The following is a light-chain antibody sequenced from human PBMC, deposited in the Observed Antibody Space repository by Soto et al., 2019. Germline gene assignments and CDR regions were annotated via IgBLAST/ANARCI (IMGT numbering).Light chain of an antibody. CDR3: SSYTSTYAVS. Sequence: QSALAQPASVSGSPGQSITISCTGTSSDVGAFNYVSWYQQHPGKVPKLMIYDVSNRPSGVSNRFSGSKSGNTASLTITGLQPEDEVDYYCSSYTSTYAVSFGGGTKLTVL. J-gene: IGLJ2*01. CDR2: DVS. V-gene: IGLV2-14*01. CDR1: SSDVGAFNY.